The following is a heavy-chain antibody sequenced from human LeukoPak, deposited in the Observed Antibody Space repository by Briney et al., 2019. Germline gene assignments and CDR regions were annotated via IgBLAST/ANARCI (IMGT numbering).Heavy chain of an antibody. CDR3: ARSPARGYDILTNYNDY. Sequence: GASVKVSCKASGYSVTAYVISWVRQAPGQELEWMGWISTYNPNTNYAQKFQGRVTMTTDTSTSTVYMELRSLRSDDTAVYYCARSPARGYDILTNYNDYWGQGTLVTVSS. J-gene: IGHJ4*02. V-gene: IGHV1-18*01. D-gene: IGHD3-9*01. CDR1: GYSVTAYV. CDR2: ISTYNPNT.